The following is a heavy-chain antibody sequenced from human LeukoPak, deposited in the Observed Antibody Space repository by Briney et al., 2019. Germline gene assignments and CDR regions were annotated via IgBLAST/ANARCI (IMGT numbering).Heavy chain of an antibody. CDR1: GFTVSSNY. CDR3: AVLGSIKYIGDY. V-gene: IGHV3-53*01. D-gene: IGHD2-8*01. Sequence: GGSLRLSCAASGFTVSSNYMSWVRQAPGKGLEWVSIIYSGGSTFYADSVKGRFTISRDNAKNSLYLQMNSLRAEDTAVYYCAVLGSIKYIGDYWGQGTLVTVSS. J-gene: IGHJ4*02. CDR2: IYSGGST.